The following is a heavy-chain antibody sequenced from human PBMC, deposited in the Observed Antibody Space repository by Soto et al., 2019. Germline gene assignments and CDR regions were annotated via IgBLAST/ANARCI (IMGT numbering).Heavy chain of an antibody. Sequence: GGSLRLSCAVSGFTFSHYGMHWVRQAPGKGLQWLAVISNDGNTRYYADSAKGRFTISRDNSKDTLYLQINSLRAEDTAVYYCANPIPKTGTTFGFWGQGTLVTVSS. V-gene: IGHV3-30*18. D-gene: IGHD1-1*01. CDR1: GFTFSHYG. CDR2: ISNDGNTR. CDR3: ANPIPKTGTTFGF. J-gene: IGHJ4*02.